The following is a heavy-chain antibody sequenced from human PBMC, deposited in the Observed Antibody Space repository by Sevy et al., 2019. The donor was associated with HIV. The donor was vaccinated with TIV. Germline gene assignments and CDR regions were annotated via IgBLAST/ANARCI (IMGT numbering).Heavy chain of an antibody. Sequence: GGSLRLSCPASGFTFGTYGMHWVRQAPGKGLEWVAVIWFAGSDTYDADSVKGRFTVSRDIAKNTLHLQMNSLRAEDTAVYYCASDLEFYDYGDYGPAFMHDYWGQGTLVTVSS. CDR3: ASDLEFYDYGDYGPAFMHDY. J-gene: IGHJ4*02. V-gene: IGHV3-33*01. CDR2: IWFAGSDT. CDR1: GFTFGTYG. D-gene: IGHD4-17*01.